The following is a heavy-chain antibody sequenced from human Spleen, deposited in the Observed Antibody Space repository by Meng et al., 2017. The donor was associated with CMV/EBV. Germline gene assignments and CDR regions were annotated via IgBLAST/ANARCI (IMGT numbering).Heavy chain of an antibody. Sequence: FTAFYIHWVRQAPGQGLEWMGWIDPNSGGTSYAQTFQGRVTMTRDTSISTAYMDVSGLRSDDTAVYYCARANYYDTTGYPLDAFDLWGQGTMVTVSS. CDR1: FTAFY. CDR3: ARANYYDTTGYPLDAFDL. D-gene: IGHD3-22*01. V-gene: IGHV1-2*02. J-gene: IGHJ3*01. CDR2: IDPNSGGT.